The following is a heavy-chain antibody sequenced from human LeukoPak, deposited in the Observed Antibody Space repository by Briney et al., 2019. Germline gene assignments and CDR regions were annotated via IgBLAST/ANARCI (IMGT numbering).Heavy chain of an antibody. Sequence: ASVKVSCKASGYTFTSYGISWVRQAPGQGLEWMGWISAYNGNTNYAQKLQGRVTMTTDTSTSTAYMELRSLRSDDTAVYYCARDQYYYGSGSYAYGGQGTLVTVSS. CDR2: ISAYNGNT. D-gene: IGHD3-10*01. J-gene: IGHJ4*02. CDR1: GYTFTSYG. V-gene: IGHV1-18*01. CDR3: ARDQYYYGSGSYAY.